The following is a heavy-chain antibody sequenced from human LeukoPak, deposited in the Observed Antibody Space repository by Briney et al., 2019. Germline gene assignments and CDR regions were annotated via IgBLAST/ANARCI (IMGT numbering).Heavy chain of an antibody. D-gene: IGHD3-22*01. CDR3: ARSYYYDSSGYPPPGPYYFDY. Sequence: ASVKVSCKASGGTFSSYAISWVRQAPGQGPEWMGEIIPIFGTANYAQKFQGRVTITADESTSTAYMELSSLRSEDTAVYYCARSYYYDSSGYPPPGPYYFDYWGQGTLVTVSS. V-gene: IGHV1-69*13. J-gene: IGHJ4*02. CDR2: IIPIFGTA. CDR1: GGTFSSYA.